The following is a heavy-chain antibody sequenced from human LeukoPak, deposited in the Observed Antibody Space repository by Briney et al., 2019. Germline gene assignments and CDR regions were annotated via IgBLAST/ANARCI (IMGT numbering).Heavy chain of an antibody. J-gene: IGHJ6*03. V-gene: IGHV4-34*01. Sequence: SETLSLTCAVYGGSFSGYYWSWIRQPPGKGLEWIGEINHSGSTNYNPSLKSRVTISVDTSKNQFSLKLSSVTAADTAVYYCARGGGGAVTYYYYYMDGWGKGTTVTVSS. D-gene: IGHD3-16*01. CDR2: INHSGST. CDR3: ARGGGGAVTYYYYYMDG. CDR1: GGSFSGYY.